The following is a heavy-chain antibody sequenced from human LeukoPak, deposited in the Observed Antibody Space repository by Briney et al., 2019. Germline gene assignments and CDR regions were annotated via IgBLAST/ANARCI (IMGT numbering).Heavy chain of an antibody. V-gene: IGHV3-30*03. Sequence: PGGSLRLSCAASGFTFSNYGMHWVRQAPGKGLDWVAVISYHGSNKHFADSVKGRFTISRDNSKNTLYLQMNSLRAEDTAVYYCARGAVTTFRVDMDVWGKGTTVTVSS. D-gene: IGHD4-11*01. CDR2: ISYHGSNK. CDR3: ARGAVTTFRVDMDV. J-gene: IGHJ6*03. CDR1: GFTFSNYG.